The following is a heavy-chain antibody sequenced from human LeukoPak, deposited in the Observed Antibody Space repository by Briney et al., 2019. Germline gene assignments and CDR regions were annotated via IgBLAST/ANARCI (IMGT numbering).Heavy chain of an antibody. CDR1: GGSISSGGYY. D-gene: IGHD3-10*01. CDR3: ARLGQITLVRGHSYYYHSMDV. J-gene: IGHJ6*02. CDR2: IHTSGYT. V-gene: IGHV4-61*08. Sequence: SETLSLTCTVSGGSISSGGYYWSWIRQPPGKGLEWIGYIHTSGYTNYNPSLQSRVTMSTDMSENQFSLKLTSVTAADTAVYYCARLGQITLVRGHSYYYHSMDVWAQGTTVTVSS.